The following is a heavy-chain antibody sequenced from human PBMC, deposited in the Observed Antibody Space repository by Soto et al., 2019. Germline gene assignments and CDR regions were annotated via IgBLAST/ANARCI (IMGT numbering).Heavy chain of an antibody. D-gene: IGHD4-4*01. CDR3: ARDLYSNYHYYYYGMDV. CDR1: GYTFTSYA. CDR2: INAGNGNT. V-gene: IGHV1-3*01. Sequence: ASVKVSCKASGYTFTSYAMHWVRQAPGQRFEWMGWINAGNGNTKYSQKFQGRVTITRDTSASTAYMELSSLRSEDTAVYYCARDLYSNYHYYYYGMDVWGQGTTVTVSS. J-gene: IGHJ6*02.